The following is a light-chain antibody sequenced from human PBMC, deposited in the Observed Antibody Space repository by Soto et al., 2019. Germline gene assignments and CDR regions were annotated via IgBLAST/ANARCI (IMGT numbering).Light chain of an antibody. CDR1: SSDVGGYKF. V-gene: IGLV2-14*01. CDR2: DVN. Sequence: QSVLTQPASVSGSPGQSITISCTGTSSDVGGYKFVSWYQQHPGKAPKFLIYDVNVRPSGVSDRFSGSKSGNTTSLTTSGLQAEDEADYYCCSYTSGSRYVFGTGTKVTVL. CDR3: CSYTSGSRYV. J-gene: IGLJ1*01.